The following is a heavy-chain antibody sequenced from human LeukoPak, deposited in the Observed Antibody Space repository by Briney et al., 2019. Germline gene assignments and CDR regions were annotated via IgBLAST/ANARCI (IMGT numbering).Heavy chain of an antibody. J-gene: IGHJ6*02. V-gene: IGHV1-69*13. CDR1: GYTFTSYY. CDR3: ARGQVYYDILTGYYKPYYYGMDV. D-gene: IGHD3-9*01. Sequence: ASVKVSCKASGYTFTSYYMHWVRQAPGQGLEWMGGIIPIFGTANYAQKFQGRVTITADESTSTAYMELSSLRSEDTAVYYCARGQVYYDILTGYYKPYYYGMDVWGQGTTVTVSS. CDR2: IIPIFGTA.